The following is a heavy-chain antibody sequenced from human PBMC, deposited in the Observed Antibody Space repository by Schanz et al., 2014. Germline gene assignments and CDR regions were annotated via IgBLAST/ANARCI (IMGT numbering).Heavy chain of an antibody. Sequence: EVQLVESGGGLVQPGGSLRLSCTASGFTFSDYWMSWVRQAPGMGLEWVSAISGSGGSTYYADSVKGRFTISRDNSKNTLYLQMNSLRAEDTAVYYCARGGPAYYFDDWGQGTLVTVSS. V-gene: IGHV3-23*04. CDR1: GFTFSDYW. J-gene: IGHJ4*02. CDR3: ARGGPAYYFDD. CDR2: ISGSGGST.